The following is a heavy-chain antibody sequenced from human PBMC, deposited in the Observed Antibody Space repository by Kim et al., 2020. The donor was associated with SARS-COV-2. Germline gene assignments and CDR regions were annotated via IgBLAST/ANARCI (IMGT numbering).Heavy chain of an antibody. J-gene: IGHJ4*02. CDR3: AKVGGEGFGELFFYFDY. V-gene: IGHV3-23*01. D-gene: IGHD3-10*01. CDR2: ISGSGGST. CDR1: GFTFSSYA. Sequence: GGSLRLSCAASGFTFSSYAMSWVRQAPGKGLEWVSAISGSGGSTYYADSVKGRFTISRDNSKNTLYLQMNSLRAEDTAVYYCAKVGGEGFGELFFYFDYWGQGTLVTVSS.